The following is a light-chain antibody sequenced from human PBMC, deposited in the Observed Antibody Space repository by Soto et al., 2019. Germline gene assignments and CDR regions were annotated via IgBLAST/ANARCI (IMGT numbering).Light chain of an antibody. J-gene: IGKJ1*01. CDR1: QSVSSSY. V-gene: IGKV3-20*01. Sequence: EIVLTQSPGTLSLSPWERATLSCRASQSVSSSYLAWYQQKPGQAPRLLIYGASSRATGIPVGFSGSVSGTDFTLTSSRRDPEDFAVYYCQQYGSSPGTFGQGTKVEIK. CDR2: GAS. CDR3: QQYGSSPGT.